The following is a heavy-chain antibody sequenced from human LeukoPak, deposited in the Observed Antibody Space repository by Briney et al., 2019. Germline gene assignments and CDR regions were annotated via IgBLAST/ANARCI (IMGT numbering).Heavy chain of an antibody. J-gene: IGHJ3*02. CDR1: GYTFTGYY. CDR3: ARGLQENLAWLTAFSAFDI. CDR2: INPNSGGT. V-gene: IGHV1-2*02. D-gene: IGHD6-19*01. Sequence: ASVKVSCKASGYTFTGYYMHWVRQAPGQGLEWMGWINPNSGGTNYAQKVRGRVTMTTDTSTRTAYMALRSLRSDDTAVYYCARGLQENLAWLTAFSAFDIWGQGTMVTVSS.